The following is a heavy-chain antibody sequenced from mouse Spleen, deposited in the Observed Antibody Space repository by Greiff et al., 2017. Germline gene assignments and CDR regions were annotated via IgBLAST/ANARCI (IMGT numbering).Heavy chain of an antibody. CDR1: GYTFTNYW. V-gene: IGHV1-63*01. CDR2: IYPGGGYT. Sequence: VQLQQPGAELVKPGASVKMSCKASGYTFTNYWIGWAKQRPGHGLEWIGDIYPGGGYTNYNEKFKGKATLTADKSSSTAYMQFSSLTSEDSAIYYCARCGNYRGWYFDVWGAGTTVTVSS. J-gene: IGHJ1*01. D-gene: IGHD2-1*01. CDR3: ARCGNYRGWYFDV.